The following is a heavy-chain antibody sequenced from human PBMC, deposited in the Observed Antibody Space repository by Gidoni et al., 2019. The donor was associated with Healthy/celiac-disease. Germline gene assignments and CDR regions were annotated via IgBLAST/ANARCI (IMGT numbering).Heavy chain of an antibody. CDR3: ARAYYDYIWGSYRAAFLDY. CDR2: IYPGDSDT. J-gene: IGHJ4*02. V-gene: IGHV5-51*01. D-gene: IGHD3-16*02. Sequence: EVQLVQSGAEVKKPGEALKISCKGSGYSFTSYWIGWVRQMPGKGLEWMGIIYPGDSDTRYSPSFQGQVTISADKSISTAYLQWSSLKASDTAMYYCARAYYDYIWGSYRAAFLDYWGQGTLVTVSS. CDR1: GYSFTSYW.